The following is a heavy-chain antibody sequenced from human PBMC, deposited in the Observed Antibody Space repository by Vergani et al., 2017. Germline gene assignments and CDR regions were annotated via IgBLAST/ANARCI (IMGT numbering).Heavy chain of an antibody. CDR3: ARDTVTYGDYYYYYMDV. J-gene: IGHJ6*03. Sequence: EVQLLESGGGLVQPGGSLRLSCAASGFTFSSYAMSWVRQAPGKGLEWVSAISGSGGSTYYADSVKGRFTISRDNSKNTLYLQMNSLRAEDTAVYYCARDTVTYGDYYYYYMDVWGKGTTVTVSS. CDR2: ISGSGGST. V-gene: IGHV3-23*01. D-gene: IGHD4-11*01. CDR1: GFTFSSYA.